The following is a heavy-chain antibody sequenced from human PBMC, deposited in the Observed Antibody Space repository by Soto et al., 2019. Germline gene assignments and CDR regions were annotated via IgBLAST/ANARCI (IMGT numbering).Heavy chain of an antibody. V-gene: IGHV4-59*01. D-gene: IGHD6-19*01. CDR2: IYYSGST. CDR3: ATWSNSSGWYGAFDI. Sequence: SETLSLTCTVSSGSISSYYWNWIRQPPGKGLEWIGYIYYSGSTNYNPSLKSRVTISIDTSKNQFSLKLSSVTAADTAVYYWATWSNSSGWYGAFDIWAKGQWSPSPQ. J-gene: IGHJ3*02. CDR1: SGSISSYY.